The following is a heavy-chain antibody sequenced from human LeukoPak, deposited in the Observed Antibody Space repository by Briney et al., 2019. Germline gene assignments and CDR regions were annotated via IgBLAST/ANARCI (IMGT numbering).Heavy chain of an antibody. CDR3: ARGKRGAPYYDFWSGYYTGISYFYY. V-gene: IGHV4-34*01. CDR2: INHSGST. D-gene: IGHD3-3*01. CDR1: GGSFSGYY. J-gene: IGHJ4*02. Sequence: SETLSLTCAVDGGSFSGYYWSWIRQPPGKGLEWIGEINHSGSTNYNPSLKSRVTISVDTPKNQLSLELSSVTAAETAVYYCARGKRGAPYYDFWSGYYTGISYFYYWGQGTLVTVSS.